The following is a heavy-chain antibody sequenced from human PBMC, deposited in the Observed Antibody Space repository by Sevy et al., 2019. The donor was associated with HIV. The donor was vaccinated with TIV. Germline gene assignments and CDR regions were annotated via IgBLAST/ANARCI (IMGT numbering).Heavy chain of an antibody. D-gene: IGHD6-19*01. J-gene: IGHJ5*02. CDR2: ISSSSSYI. CDR1: GFIFSNYN. CDR3: AKDFFPGIAVAGAPWWFDP. V-gene: IGHV3-21*04. Sequence: GGSLRLSCAASGFIFSNYNMNWVRQAPGKGLEWVSSISSSSSYIYYADSVKGRFTISRDNAKNSLYLQMNSLRAEDTAVYYCAKDFFPGIAVAGAPWWFDPWGQGTLVTVSS.